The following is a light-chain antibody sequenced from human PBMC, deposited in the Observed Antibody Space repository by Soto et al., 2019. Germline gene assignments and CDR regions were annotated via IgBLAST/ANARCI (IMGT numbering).Light chain of an antibody. J-gene: IGKJ2*03. V-gene: IGKV1-5*03. CDR3: QQYKTYPS. Sequence: DIQMTQSPSSLSAAVGDRVTITCRASQSISDWLAWYQQKPGKAPKVLIYKASTLQSGVPSRFSGSGSGTEFTLTINSLQPDDFETYFCQQYKTYPSFGQGTKVEIK. CDR1: QSISDW. CDR2: KAS.